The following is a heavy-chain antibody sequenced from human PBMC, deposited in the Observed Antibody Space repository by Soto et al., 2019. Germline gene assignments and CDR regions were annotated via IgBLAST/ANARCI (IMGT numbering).Heavy chain of an antibody. Sequence: ASVKVSCKASGYTFTGYYMHWVRQAPGQGLEWMGWINPNSGGTNYAQKFQGWVTMTRDTSISTGYMELSRLRSDDTAVYYCARDSGYDILSGYPDDFDIWGQGTMVTVSS. CDR1: GYTFTGYY. CDR3: ARDSGYDILSGYPDDFDI. J-gene: IGHJ3*02. V-gene: IGHV1-2*04. CDR2: INPNSGGT. D-gene: IGHD3-9*01.